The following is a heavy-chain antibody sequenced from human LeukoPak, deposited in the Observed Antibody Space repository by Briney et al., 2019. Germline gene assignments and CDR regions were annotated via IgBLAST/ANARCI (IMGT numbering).Heavy chain of an antibody. CDR2: IYYSGST. CDR1: GVSISSYY. V-gene: IGHV4-59*01. CDR3: ARDLGYCSSTSCPGSWFDP. J-gene: IGHJ5*02. D-gene: IGHD2-2*01. Sequence: SETLSLTCTVSGVSISSYYWSWIRQPPGKGLEWIGYIYYSGSTNYNPSLKSRVTISVDTSKNQFSLKLSSVTAADTAVYYCARDLGYCSSTSCPGSWFDPWGQGTLVTVSS.